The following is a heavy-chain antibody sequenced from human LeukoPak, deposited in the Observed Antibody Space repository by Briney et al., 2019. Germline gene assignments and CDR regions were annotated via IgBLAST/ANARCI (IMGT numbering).Heavy chain of an antibody. CDR2: INHSGST. Sequence: SETLSLTCTVSGGSISSSSHYWGWIRQPPGKGLEWIGEINHSGSTNYNPSLKSRVTISVDTSKNQFSLKLSSVTAADTAVYYCARGWESYYYDSSGYGFDYWGQGTLVTVSS. V-gene: IGHV4-39*07. D-gene: IGHD3-22*01. J-gene: IGHJ4*02. CDR3: ARGWESYYYDSSGYGFDY. CDR1: GGSISSSSHY.